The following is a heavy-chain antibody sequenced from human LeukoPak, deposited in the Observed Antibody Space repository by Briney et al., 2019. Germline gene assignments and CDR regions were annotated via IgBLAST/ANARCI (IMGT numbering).Heavy chain of an antibody. CDR3: ARVGDWSNYFGMDA. CDR1: EFTFSGHS. CDR2: IFGNGVKT. V-gene: IGHV3-23*01. Sequence: GGSLRLSCAASEFTFSGHSMTWVRQTPGKGLEWVSVIFGNGVKTYYADSLKGRFTISRDNSKSTLYLQMNSLRADDTAVYYCARVGDWSNYFGMDAWGQGTTVSVSS. J-gene: IGHJ6*02. D-gene: IGHD3-16*01.